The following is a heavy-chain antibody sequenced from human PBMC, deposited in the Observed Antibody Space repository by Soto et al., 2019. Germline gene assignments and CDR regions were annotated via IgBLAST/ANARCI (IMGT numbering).Heavy chain of an antibody. Sequence: XGSLRLSCAASGFTFSSYWMSWVRQAPGKGLEWVANIKQDGSEKYYVDSVKGRFTISRDNAKNSLYLQMNSLRAEDTAVYYCASRGLYYYYGMDVWGQGTTVTVSS. CDR3: ASRGLYYYYGMDV. D-gene: IGHD3-16*01. CDR1: GFTFSSYW. J-gene: IGHJ6*02. V-gene: IGHV3-7*03. CDR2: IKQDGSEK.